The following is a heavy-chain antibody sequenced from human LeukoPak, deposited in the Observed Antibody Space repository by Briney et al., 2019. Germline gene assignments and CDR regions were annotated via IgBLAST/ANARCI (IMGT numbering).Heavy chain of an antibody. V-gene: IGHV4-30-2*01. J-gene: IGHJ4*02. Sequence: PSQTLSLTCAVSGGSISSGGYSWSWIRQPPGKGLEWIGYIYHSGSTYYNPSLKSRVTISVDRSKNQFSLKLSSVTAADTAVYYCARDPLPDYWGQGTLVTVSS. CDR2: IYHSGST. CDR3: ARDPLPDY. CDR1: GGSISSGGYS.